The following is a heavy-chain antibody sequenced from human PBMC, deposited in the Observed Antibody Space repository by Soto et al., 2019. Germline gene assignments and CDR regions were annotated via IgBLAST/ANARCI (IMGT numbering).Heavy chain of an antibody. CDR2: IFYGGGSGVA. J-gene: IGHJ4*02. Sequence: ETLSLACTVSGGSFSSSNYYWGWIRQHPGKGLEWIGNIFYGGGSGVAYYSPSLKSRVTISVDTSKNQFSLNMRSLTAADTAVYFCSLRGGGDSLFVSWGQAKLVTVSS. V-gene: IGHV4-39*01. CDR3: SLRGGGDSLFVS. CDR1: GGSFSSSNYY. D-gene: IGHD4-17*01.